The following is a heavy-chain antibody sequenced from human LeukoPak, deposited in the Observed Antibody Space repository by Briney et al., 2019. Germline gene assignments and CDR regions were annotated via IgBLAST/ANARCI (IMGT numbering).Heavy chain of an antibody. CDR2: INPNSGGT. CDR1: GYTFTGYY. V-gene: IGHV1-2*02. D-gene: IGHD2-8*01. CDR3: ARALYCTNGVCYTGFDY. J-gene: IGHJ4*02. Sequence: ASVKVSCKASGYTFTGYYMHWARQAPGQGLEWMGWINPNSGGTNYAQKFQGRVTMTRDTSISTAYMELSRLRSDDTAVYYCARALYCTNGVCYTGFDYWGQGTLVTVSS.